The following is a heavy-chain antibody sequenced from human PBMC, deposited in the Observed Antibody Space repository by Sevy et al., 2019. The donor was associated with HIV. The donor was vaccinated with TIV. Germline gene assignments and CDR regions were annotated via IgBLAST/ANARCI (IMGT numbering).Heavy chain of an antibody. Sequence: ASVKVSCKASGYTFTGYYMHWVRQAPGQGLEWMGWLNPNSGGTNYAQKFQGRVTMTRDTSISTAYMELSRLGSDDTAVYYCARDHERIAVADLYYYYGMDVWGQGTTVTVSS. V-gene: IGHV1-2*02. CDR3: ARDHERIAVADLYYYYGMDV. J-gene: IGHJ6*02. CDR1: GYTFTGYY. D-gene: IGHD6-19*01. CDR2: LNPNSGGT.